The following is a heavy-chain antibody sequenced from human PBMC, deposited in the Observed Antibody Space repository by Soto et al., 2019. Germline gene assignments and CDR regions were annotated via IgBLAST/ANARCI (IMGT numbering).Heavy chain of an antibody. D-gene: IGHD3-3*01. CDR3: AHAYYDFWSGYYTTAEYFQH. CDR1: GFSLSTSGVG. J-gene: IGHJ1*01. V-gene: IGHV2-5*02. Sequence: KESGPTLVKPTQTLTLTCTFSGFSLSTSGVGVGWIRQPPGKALEWLALIYWDDDKRYSPSLKSRLTITKDTSKNQVVLTMTNMDPVDTATYYCAHAYYDFWSGYYTTAEYFQHWGQGTLVTVSS. CDR2: IYWDDDK.